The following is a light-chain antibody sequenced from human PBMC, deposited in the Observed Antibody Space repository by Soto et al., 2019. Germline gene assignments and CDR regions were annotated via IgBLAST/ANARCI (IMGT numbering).Light chain of an antibody. Sequence: SALTQPASVSGSPGQSITISCTGTSSDVGTYNYVSWYQQHPGKAPKLMIYEVTKRPSGVPDRFSGSKSGNTASLTVSGLQAEDEADYYCSSYAGNKHVFGTGTKVTVL. CDR3: SSYAGNKHV. CDR1: SSDVGTYNY. CDR2: EVT. V-gene: IGLV2-8*01. J-gene: IGLJ1*01.